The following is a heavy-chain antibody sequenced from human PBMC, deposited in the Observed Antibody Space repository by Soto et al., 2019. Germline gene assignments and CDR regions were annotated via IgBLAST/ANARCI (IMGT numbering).Heavy chain of an antibody. Sequence: EVPLAESGGGLVQPGGSVRLSCAASGFTFNSYSMNWVRQAPGRGLEWLSYIGSSSSVILYADSVKGRFTISRDNAESSVSLQMTSLRVEDTAVYYCARQGGAGQIDFWGQGVQLTVSS. CDR3: ARQGGAGQIDF. D-gene: IGHD6-19*01. J-gene: IGHJ4*02. CDR1: GFTFNSYS. CDR2: IGSSSSVI. V-gene: IGHV3-48*01.